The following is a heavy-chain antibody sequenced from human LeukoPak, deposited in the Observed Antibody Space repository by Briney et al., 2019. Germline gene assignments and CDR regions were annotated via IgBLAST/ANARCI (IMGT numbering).Heavy chain of an antibody. V-gene: IGHV3-30*04. CDR2: ISYDGSNK. CDR3: ARGYGLELCDY. J-gene: IGHJ4*02. D-gene: IGHD1-7*01. CDR1: GFTFSSYA. Sequence: TGGSLRLSCAASGFTFSSYAMHWVRQAPGKGLEWVAVISYDGSNKYYADSVKGRFTISRDNSKNTLYLQMNSLRAEDTAVYYCARGYGLELCDYWGQGTLVTVSS.